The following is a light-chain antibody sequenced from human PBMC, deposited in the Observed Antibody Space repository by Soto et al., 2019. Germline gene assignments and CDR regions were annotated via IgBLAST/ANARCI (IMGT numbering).Light chain of an antibody. J-gene: IGKJ4*01. CDR3: MQALQTPLT. V-gene: IGKV2-28*01. Sequence: DIVMTQSPVSLPVTPGEPASISCRSSQSLLHSHGYTYLDWYLQKPGQSPQLLIYSGSTRASGVPDRFSGSGSGTDFTLKISRVEAEDVGVYYCMQALQTPLTFGGGTKVEIK. CDR1: QSLLHSHGYTY. CDR2: SGS.